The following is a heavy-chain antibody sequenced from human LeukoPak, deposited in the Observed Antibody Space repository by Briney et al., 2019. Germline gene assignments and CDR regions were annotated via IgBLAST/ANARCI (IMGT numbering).Heavy chain of an antibody. CDR2: INHSGST. CDR1: GGSFSGYY. V-gene: IGHV4-34*01. Sequence: SETLSLTCAVYGGSFSGYYWSWIRQPPGKGLEWIGEINHSGSTNYNPSLKSRVTISVDTSKNQFSLKLSSVTAADTAVYYCARRIQGIAAGFDYWGQGTLVTVSS. J-gene: IGHJ4*02. CDR3: ARRIQGIAAGFDY. D-gene: IGHD6-13*01.